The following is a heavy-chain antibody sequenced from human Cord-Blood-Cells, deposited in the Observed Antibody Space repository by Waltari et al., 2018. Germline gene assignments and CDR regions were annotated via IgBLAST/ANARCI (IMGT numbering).Heavy chain of an antibody. CDR2: IIPIFGKA. V-gene: IGHV1-69*01. D-gene: IGHD4-4*01. CDR1: GGTFSSYA. CDR3: ARAYSKENLLLADAFDI. Sequence: QVQLVQSGAEVKKPGSSVKVSCKASGGTFSSYAISWVRQAPGQGLEWMGGIIPIFGKANYAQKFQGRVTITADESTSTAYMELSSLRSEDTAVYYCARAYSKENLLLADAFDIWGQGTMVTVSS. J-gene: IGHJ3*02.